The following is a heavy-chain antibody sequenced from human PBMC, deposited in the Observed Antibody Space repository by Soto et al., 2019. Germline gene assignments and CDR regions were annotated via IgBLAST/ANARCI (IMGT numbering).Heavy chain of an antibody. J-gene: IGHJ4*02. Sequence: GGSLRLSCAASGFTFSSYSMSWVRQAPGKGLEWVSGFRTGADDGTTYYADSVKGRFTISRDISKNTLFLQMNSLRAEDTAIYYCAKKVNSGPGSQYFDYWGQGTLVTVSS. CDR1: GFTFSSYS. D-gene: IGHD3-10*01. V-gene: IGHV3-23*01. CDR2: FRTGADDGTT. CDR3: AKKVNSGPGSQYFDY.